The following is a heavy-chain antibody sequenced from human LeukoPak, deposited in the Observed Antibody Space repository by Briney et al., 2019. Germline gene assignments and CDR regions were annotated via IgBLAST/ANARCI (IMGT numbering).Heavy chain of an antibody. V-gene: IGHV1-8*02. J-gene: IGHJ6*03. CDR3: ARGTYPRYYMDV. CDR2: LNPQSGNK. D-gene: IGHD7-27*01. CDR1: VHTFTNSD. Sequence: GASVTVSCKAVVHTFTNSDVDWVRQATGRGREGMGWLNPQSGNKGYAQKFQGRVTMTMNTSITTAFMELSSLRPDDTAVYYCARGTYPRYYMDVWDKGSAITVSS.